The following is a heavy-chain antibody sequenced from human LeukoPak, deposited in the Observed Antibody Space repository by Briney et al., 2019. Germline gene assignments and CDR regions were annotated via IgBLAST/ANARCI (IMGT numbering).Heavy chain of an antibody. D-gene: IGHD6-19*01. Sequence: GGCLRLSRVASVFTLSNYAMRWVGPAPARGLEWVSAISGSGGSTYYADSVNGRFTISRDNSKSTLYLQMNSLRAEDTAVYYCAKDKTAHIAVAGTFDDYWGQGTLVTVSS. CDR2: ISGSGGST. CDR1: VFTLSNYA. J-gene: IGHJ4*02. CDR3: AKDKTAHIAVAGTFDDY. V-gene: IGHV3-23*01.